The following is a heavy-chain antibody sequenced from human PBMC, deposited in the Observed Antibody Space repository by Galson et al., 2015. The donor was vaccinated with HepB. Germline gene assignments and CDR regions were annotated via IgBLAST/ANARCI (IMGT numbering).Heavy chain of an antibody. J-gene: IGHJ4*02. CDR3: ARGWGHDLWNGYYSTHFDF. Sequence: SLRLSCAASGFSFSTYSMNWVRQAPGKGLEWVSYISSSSTMYYADSVKGRFTISRDNAKNSLYLQMNSLRDEDTAVYYCARGWGHDLWNGYYSTHFDFWGQGTLVTVSS. D-gene: IGHD3-3*01. CDR1: GFSFSTYS. CDR2: ISSSSTM. V-gene: IGHV3-48*02.